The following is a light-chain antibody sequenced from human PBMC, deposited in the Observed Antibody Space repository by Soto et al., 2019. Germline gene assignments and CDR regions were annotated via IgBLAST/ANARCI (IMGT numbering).Light chain of an antibody. V-gene: IGKV3-11*01. CDR1: QSVSSY. CDR3: QQRSNWRGFT. CDR2: DAS. Sequence: EIVLTQSPATLSLSPGERATLSCRASQSVSSYLAWYQQKPGQAPRLIIYDASNRATGIPARFSGSGSGTDFTLTISSLKPEDFAVYYCQQRSNWRGFTFGPGTKVDIK. J-gene: IGKJ3*01.